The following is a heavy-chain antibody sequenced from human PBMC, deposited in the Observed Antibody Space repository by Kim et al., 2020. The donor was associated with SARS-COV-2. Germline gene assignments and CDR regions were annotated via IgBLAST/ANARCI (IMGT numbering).Heavy chain of an antibody. J-gene: IGHJ3*02. CDR2: IRSKAYGGTT. Sequence: GGSLRLSCTASGFTFGDYAMSWFSQAPGKGLEWVGFIRSKAYGGTTEYAASVKGRFTISRDDSKSIAYLQMNSLKTEDTAVYYCTRDYPNYYYDSSGPPGDAFDIWGQGTMVTVSS. CDR1: GFTFGDYA. D-gene: IGHD3-22*01. V-gene: IGHV3-49*03. CDR3: TRDYPNYYYDSSGPPGDAFDI.